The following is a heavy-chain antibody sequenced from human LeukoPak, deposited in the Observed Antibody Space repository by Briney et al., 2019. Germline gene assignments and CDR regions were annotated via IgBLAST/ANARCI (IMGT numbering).Heavy chain of an antibody. J-gene: IGHJ6*02. V-gene: IGHV3-21*01. CDR1: GFTFSTYS. Sequence: GGSLRLSCAVSGFTFSTYSMNWVRQAPGKGLEWVSSISADSDHRFYADSLMGRFTISRDSARNSLYLQLISLRAEDTAVYYCARVAFGLYVMDVWGQGTTVTVSS. CDR3: ARVAFGLYVMDV. CDR2: ISADSDHR. D-gene: IGHD3/OR15-3a*01.